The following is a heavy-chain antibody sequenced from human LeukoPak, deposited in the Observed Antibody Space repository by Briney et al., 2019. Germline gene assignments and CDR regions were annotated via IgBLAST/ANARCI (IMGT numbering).Heavy chain of an antibody. Sequence: GGSLRLSCAASGFTFSSYAMHWVRQAPGKGLEWVAVISYDGSNKYYADSVKGRFTISRDNSKNTLYLQMNSLRAEDTAVYYCARDPPYYYDSTGDYFDYWGQGTPVTVSS. CDR1: GFTFSSYA. V-gene: IGHV3-30-3*01. D-gene: IGHD3-22*01. J-gene: IGHJ4*02. CDR3: ARDPPYYYDSTGDYFDY. CDR2: ISYDGSNK.